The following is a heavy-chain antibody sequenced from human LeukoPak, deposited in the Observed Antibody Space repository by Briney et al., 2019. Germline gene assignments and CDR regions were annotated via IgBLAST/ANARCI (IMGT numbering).Heavy chain of an antibody. CDR3: AKGTLHDFWSGYYYFDY. CDR1: GFTFSSYA. V-gene: IGHV3-23*01. J-gene: IGHJ4*02. D-gene: IGHD3-3*01. CDR2: ISGSGGST. Sequence: PGGSLRLSCAASGFTFSSYAMSWVRQAPGKGLEWVSAISGSGGSTYYADSVKGRFTISRDNSKNTLYLQMNSLRAEDTAVYYCAKGTLHDFWSGYYYFDYWGQGTLVTVSS.